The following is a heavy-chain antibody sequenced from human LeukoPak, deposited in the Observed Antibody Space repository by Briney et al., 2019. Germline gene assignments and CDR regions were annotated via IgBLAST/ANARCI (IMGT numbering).Heavy chain of an antibody. D-gene: IGHD3-10*01. V-gene: IGHV3-15*01. CDR3: TADSTMVRGVPNY. Sequence: GGSLRLSCAASGFTFSNAWMSWVRQAPGKGLEWVGRILSKTDGGTTDYTAPVKGRFTISRDDSKNTLYLQMNSLKTEDTAVYYCTADSTMVRGVPNYWGQGTLVTVSS. CDR2: ILSKTDGGTT. CDR1: GFTFSNAW. J-gene: IGHJ4*02.